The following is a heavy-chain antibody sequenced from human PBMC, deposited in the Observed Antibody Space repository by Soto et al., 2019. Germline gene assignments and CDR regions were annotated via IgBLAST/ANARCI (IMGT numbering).Heavy chain of an antibody. CDR3: TTRGALGY. J-gene: IGHJ4*02. V-gene: IGHV3-15*07. D-gene: IGHD2-15*01. CDR1: DLSFSNAY. CDR2: IKSKTDGETI. Sequence: EVQLVESGGGLVKPGESLRLSCAASDLSFSNAYINWVRQAPGKGLEWVGRIKSKTDGETIDYAAPVKGRFIISRDDSSNTVYLQMNSLKTEDTAVYYCTTRGALGYWGQGTLVTVSS.